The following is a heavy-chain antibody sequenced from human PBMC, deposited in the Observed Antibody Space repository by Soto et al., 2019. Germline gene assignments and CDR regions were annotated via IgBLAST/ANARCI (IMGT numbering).Heavy chain of an antibody. V-gene: IGHV1-18*01. CDR1: GYTFSSYG. J-gene: IGHJ4*02. D-gene: IGHD3-3*01. CDR2: ISADNGNT. Sequence: GASVKVSCKASGYTFSSYGITWVRQAPGQGLEWMGWISADNGNTKYAQKLQGRLTMTTDTSTRTAYMELRSLRSDDAAVYYCARDAPRVLEWLLLDYGGQGSLVTV. CDR3: ARDAPRVLEWLLLDY.